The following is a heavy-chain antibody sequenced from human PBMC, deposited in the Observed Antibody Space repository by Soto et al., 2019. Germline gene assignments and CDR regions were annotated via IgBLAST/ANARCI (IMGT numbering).Heavy chain of an antibody. J-gene: IGHJ4*02. CDR2: IIPIFGTA. V-gene: IGHV1-69*13. D-gene: IGHD3-10*01. CDR1: GGTFSSYA. Sequence: SVKVSCKASGGTFSSYAISWVRQAPGQGLEWMGGIIPIFGTANYAQKFQGRVTITADESTSTAYMELSSLRSEDTAVYYCARDNSGAYYYGSGSYLPFDYWGQGTLVTVSS. CDR3: ARDNSGAYYYGSGSYLPFDY.